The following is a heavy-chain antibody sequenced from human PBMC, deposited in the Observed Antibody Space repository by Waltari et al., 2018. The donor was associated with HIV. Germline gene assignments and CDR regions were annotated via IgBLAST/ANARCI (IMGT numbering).Heavy chain of an antibody. V-gene: IGHV2-5*02. D-gene: IGHD6-13*01. CDR1: GFSLSTSGVA. J-gene: IGHJ5*02. CDR3: AHTDKGYSSSYFHP. Sequence: QITLKESGPTLVRPTQTLTLTCTLSGFSLSTSGVAVAWIRQPPGKALEWLALIYWDDDKRYSPSLKSSLTISNDTSKNQVVLTMTNVDPVDTATYYCAHTDKGYSSSYFHPWGQGTLVIVSS. CDR2: IYWDDDK.